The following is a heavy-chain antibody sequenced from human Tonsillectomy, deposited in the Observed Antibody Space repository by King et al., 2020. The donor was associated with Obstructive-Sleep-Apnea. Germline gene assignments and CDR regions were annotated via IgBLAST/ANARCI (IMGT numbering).Heavy chain of an antibody. Sequence: QLQESGPGLVKPSETLSLTCTVSGGSISSNYWSWIRQPQGKGLEWIGYIHYSGSTNYNTSLKSRVTISADTSKNQCSLKLSSVTAADTAVYHCARDLGYCSGGRCYIWFDPSGQGTLVTVSS. V-gene: IGHV4-59*01. CDR1: GGSISSNY. CDR3: ARDLGYCSGGRCYIWFDP. J-gene: IGHJ5*02. D-gene: IGHD2-15*01. CDR2: IHYSGST.